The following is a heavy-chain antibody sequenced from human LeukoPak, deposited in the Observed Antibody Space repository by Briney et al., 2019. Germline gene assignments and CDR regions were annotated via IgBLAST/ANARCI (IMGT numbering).Heavy chain of an antibody. J-gene: IGHJ5*02. Sequence: SETLSLTCAVYGGSFSGYYWSWIRQPPGKGLEWIGEINHSGSTNYNPSLESRVTISVGTSTNKFSMKLSPVSAADTAVYDCATLSLWFCESGFDPWGQGTLVTVSS. CDR3: ATLSLWFCESGFDP. CDR2: INHSGST. D-gene: IGHD3-10*01. V-gene: IGHV4-34*01. CDR1: GGSFSGYY.